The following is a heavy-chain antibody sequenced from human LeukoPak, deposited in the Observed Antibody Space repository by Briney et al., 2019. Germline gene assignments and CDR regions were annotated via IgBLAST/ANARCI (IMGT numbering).Heavy chain of an antibody. CDR2: ISSSGSTI. D-gene: IGHD2-15*01. CDR3: AKDLRVAATRGPNAFDF. J-gene: IGHJ3*01. CDR1: GFTFSSYE. Sequence: GGSLRLSCAASGFTFSSYEMNWVRQAPGKGLEWVSYISSSGSTIYYADSVKGRFTISRDNAKNSLYLQMNSLRAEDTAVYYCAKDLRVAATRGPNAFDFWGQGTMVTVSS. V-gene: IGHV3-48*03.